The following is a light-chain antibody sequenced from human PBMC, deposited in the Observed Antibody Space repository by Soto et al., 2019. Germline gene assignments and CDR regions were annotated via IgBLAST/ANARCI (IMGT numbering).Light chain of an antibody. CDR1: QGISNY. V-gene: IGKV1-33*01. CDR3: QQYDNLSLT. CDR2: DAS. Sequence: DIQMTQSPSSLSASVGDRVTITCQASQGISNYLNWYQQKPGKAPKLLIYDASNLETGVPSRFSGSGSGTDFPFTISSLQPEDIATYYCQQYDNLSLTFGGGTKVEIK. J-gene: IGKJ4*01.